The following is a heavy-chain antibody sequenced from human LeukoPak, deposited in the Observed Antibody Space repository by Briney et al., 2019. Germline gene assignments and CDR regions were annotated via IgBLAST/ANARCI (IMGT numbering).Heavy chain of an antibody. Sequence: KPGGSLRLSCVASGFSFSGYTMNWVRQAPGKGLEWVSSISSTSHYIYYADSVKGRFTISRDNTQNSVYLQMNSLSAEDTAVYYCARETTVAYMGWYFDLWGRGTLVTVSS. D-gene: IGHD4-23*01. J-gene: IGHJ2*01. V-gene: IGHV3-21*01. CDR3: ARETTVAYMGWYFDL. CDR2: ISSTSHYI. CDR1: GFSFSGYT.